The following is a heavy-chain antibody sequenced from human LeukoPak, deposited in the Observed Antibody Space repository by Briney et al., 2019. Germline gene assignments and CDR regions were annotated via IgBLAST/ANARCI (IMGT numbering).Heavy chain of an antibody. Sequence: ASVKVSCKASGYTFIDHYIHWVRQAPGQGLEWMGWIGPNSGGTHYAQNFQGRVTLTRDTSIATVYMELTWLRSDDTAVYYCARDGDVTATFPPDYWGQGTLVTVSS. J-gene: IGHJ4*02. CDR2: IGPNSGGT. CDR1: GYTFIDHY. D-gene: IGHD2-21*02. V-gene: IGHV1-2*02. CDR3: ARDGDVTATFPPDY.